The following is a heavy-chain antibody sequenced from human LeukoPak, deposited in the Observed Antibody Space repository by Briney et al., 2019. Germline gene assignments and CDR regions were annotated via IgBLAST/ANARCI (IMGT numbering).Heavy chain of an antibody. D-gene: IGHD3-16*01. CDR1: GFTFSDYY. Sequence: KPGGSLRLSCAASGFTFSDYYMSWIRQAPGKGLEWVSYISSSSSYTNYADSVKGRFTISRDNAKNSLYLRMNSLRAEDTAVYYCARDSWGRYYFDYWGQGTLVTVSS. V-gene: IGHV3-11*05. J-gene: IGHJ4*02. CDR3: ARDSWGRYYFDY. CDR2: ISSSSSYT.